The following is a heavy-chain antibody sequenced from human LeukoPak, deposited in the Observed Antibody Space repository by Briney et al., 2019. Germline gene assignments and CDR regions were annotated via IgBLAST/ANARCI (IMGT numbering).Heavy chain of an antibody. CDR1: GYTFTGYY. V-gene: IGHV1-2*06. CDR3: TREWNWYYFDY. J-gene: IGHJ4*02. D-gene: IGHD1-7*01. Sequence: ASVKVSCKASGYTFTGYYMHWVRQAPGQGLGWMGRINPHSGGTNYAQKFQARVTMTRDTSISAAYMELSRLRSDDTAVYYCTREWNWYYFDYWGQGTLVTVSS. CDR2: INPHSGGT.